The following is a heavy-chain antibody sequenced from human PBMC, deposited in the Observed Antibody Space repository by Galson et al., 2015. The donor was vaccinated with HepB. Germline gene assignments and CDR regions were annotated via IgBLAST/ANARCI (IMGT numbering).Heavy chain of an antibody. V-gene: IGHV4-4*02. J-gene: IGHJ5*02. CDR1: GGYITTNTW. CDR3: AKLTRDSDSSYFWFDP. CDR2: VYHTGGT. D-gene: IGHD6-6*01. Sequence: SLTCTVSGGYITTNTWWTWVRQPPGKGLEWIGEVYHTGGTNYNTSLESRVTILVDESKKQFSLKLNSVTAADTAVYYCAKLTRDSDSSYFWFDPWGQGTLVTVSS.